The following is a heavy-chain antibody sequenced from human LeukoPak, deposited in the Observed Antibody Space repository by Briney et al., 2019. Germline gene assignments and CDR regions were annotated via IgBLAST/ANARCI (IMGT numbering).Heavy chain of an antibody. V-gene: IGHV4-59*01. CDR1: GGSISSYY. CDR2: IYSSGST. CDR3: ARSHSVWTSFDY. D-gene: IGHD3/OR15-3a*01. Sequence: PSETLSLTCTVSGGSISSYYWSWIRQPPGKGLEWIGYIYSSGSTNYNPSLKSRVTISVDTSKNQFSLKLSSVTAADTAVYYCARSHSVWTSFDYWGQGTLVPVSS. J-gene: IGHJ4*02.